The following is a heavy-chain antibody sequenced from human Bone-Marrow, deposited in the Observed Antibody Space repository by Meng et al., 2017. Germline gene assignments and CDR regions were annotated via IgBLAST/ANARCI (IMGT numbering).Heavy chain of an antibody. CDR3: ARDAHYGRSYFFDY. D-gene: IGHD2/OR15-2a*01. CDR2: IKQDGSEK. CDR1: GFTFSSYW. V-gene: IGHV3-7*01. Sequence: GESLKISCAASGFTFSSYWMSWVRQAPGKGLEWVANIKQDGSEKYYVDSVKGRFTISRDNAKNSLYLQMNSLRAEDTAVYYCARDAHYGRSYFFDYWGQGTLVTVSS. J-gene: IGHJ4*02.